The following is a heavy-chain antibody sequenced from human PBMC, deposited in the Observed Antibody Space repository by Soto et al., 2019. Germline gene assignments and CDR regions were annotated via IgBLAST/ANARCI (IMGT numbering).Heavy chain of an antibody. V-gene: IGHV3-66*01. CDR1: GFSVSTNY. Sequence: GGSLRLSCVASGFSVSTNYINWVRQAPGQGLEWVSVIYVGGSTYYAGSVTDRFTISRDNLQNTVFLQMNSLRAEDTAVYYCASPYESSGYYAGYWGQGT. D-gene: IGHD3-22*01. CDR2: IYVGGST. J-gene: IGHJ4*02. CDR3: ASPYESSGYYAGY.